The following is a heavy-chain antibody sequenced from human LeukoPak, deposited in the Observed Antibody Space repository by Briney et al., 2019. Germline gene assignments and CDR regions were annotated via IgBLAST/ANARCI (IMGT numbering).Heavy chain of an antibody. Sequence: SETLSLTCAVYGGSFSGHYWSWVRQPPGKGLEWIGEVDHSGRSNYSPSLKSRVTLSVDTSKNQFSLKLSSMTAADTAVYYCARLSYSNSLRDYWGQGTLVTVSS. CDR1: GGSFSGHY. D-gene: IGHD4-11*01. CDR2: VDHSGRS. J-gene: IGHJ4*02. V-gene: IGHV4-34*01. CDR3: ARLSYSNSLRDY.